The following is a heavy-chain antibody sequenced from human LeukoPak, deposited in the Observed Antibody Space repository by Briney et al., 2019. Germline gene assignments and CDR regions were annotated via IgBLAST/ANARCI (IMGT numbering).Heavy chain of an antibody. CDR3: ARERGLYSGHWVFDY. J-gene: IGHJ4*02. D-gene: IGHD5-12*01. Sequence: SETLSLTCAVYGGSFSGYYWSWIRQPPGKGLEWIGEINHSGSTNYNPSLKSRVTISVDTSKNQFSLKLSSVTAADTAVYYCARERGLYSGHWVFDYWGQGTLVTVSS. CDR2: INHSGST. V-gene: IGHV4-34*01. CDR1: GGSFSGYY.